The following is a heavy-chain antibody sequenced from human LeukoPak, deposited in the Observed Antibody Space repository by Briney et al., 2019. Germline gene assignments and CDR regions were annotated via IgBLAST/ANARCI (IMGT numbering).Heavy chain of an antibody. J-gene: IGHJ4*02. V-gene: IGHV3-64*01. CDR1: GFTFSSYA. Sequence: AGGSLRLSCAASGFTFSSYAMHWVRQAPGKGLEYVSAISSNGGSTYYANSVKGRFTISRDNAKDTLYLQMNSLTAEDTAVYYCARDGGGSSGYYWGLGYWGQGTLVTVSS. CDR3: ARDGGGSSGYYWGLGY. D-gene: IGHD3-22*01. CDR2: ISSNGGST.